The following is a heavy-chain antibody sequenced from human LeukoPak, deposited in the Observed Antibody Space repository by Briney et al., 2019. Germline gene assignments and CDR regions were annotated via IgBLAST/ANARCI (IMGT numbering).Heavy chain of an antibody. V-gene: IGHV1-24*01. D-gene: IGHD5-12*01. J-gene: IGHJ1*01. Sequence: ASVKVSCKVSGYTLTELSMHWVRQAPGKGLEWMGGFDPEDGETIYARKFQGRVTMTEDTSTDTAYMELSSLRSEDTAVYHCATDSKGSGSPVGYFQHWGQGTLVTVSS. CDR3: ATDSKGSGSPVGYFQH. CDR2: FDPEDGET. CDR1: GYTLTELS.